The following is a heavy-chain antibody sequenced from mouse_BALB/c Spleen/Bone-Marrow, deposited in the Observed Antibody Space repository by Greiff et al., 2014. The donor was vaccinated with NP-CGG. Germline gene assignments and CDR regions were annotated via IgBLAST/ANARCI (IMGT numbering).Heavy chain of an antibody. CDR3: AIYYGNYYAMDY. J-gene: IGHJ4*01. Sequence: VQLQQSGAELVKPGASVKLSCTASGFNIKDTYMHWVKQRPEQGLEWIGRIDPANGSTKYDPKFQGKATITADTSSNTAYLQLSSLTSEDTAVYYCAIYYGNYYAMDYWGQGTSVTVSS. V-gene: IGHV14-3*02. D-gene: IGHD2-1*01. CDR2: IDPANGST. CDR1: GFNIKDTY.